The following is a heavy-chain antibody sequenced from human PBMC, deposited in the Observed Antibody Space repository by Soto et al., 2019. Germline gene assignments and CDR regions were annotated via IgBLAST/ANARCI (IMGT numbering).Heavy chain of an antibody. Sequence: GGSLRLSCAASGFSVYSNYMSWVRQAPGKGLEWVSVIYMNGSTDYADSVQGRFTISRDIYKNTLFLQINSLRADDTAVYFCSGDPSGYNEGDWFFGMDVWGQGTTVTVSS. CDR2: IYMNGST. CDR1: GFSVYSNY. D-gene: IGHD5-12*01. V-gene: IGHV3-53*01. CDR3: SGDPSGYNEGDWFFGMDV. J-gene: IGHJ6*02.